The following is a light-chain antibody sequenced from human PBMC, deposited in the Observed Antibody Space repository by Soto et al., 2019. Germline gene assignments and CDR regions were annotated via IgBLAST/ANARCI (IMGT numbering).Light chain of an antibody. CDR1: SSDVGGYNY. CDR3: TSYTSSSTWV. CDR2: EVS. V-gene: IGLV2-14*01. Sequence: QSALTQPASVSGSPGQSITISCTGTSSDVGGYNYVSWYQQHPGKAPKLMIYEVSNRPSGVSNRFSGSNSGNTASLTISGLQAEDEAHYYCTSYTSSSTWVFGGGTKVTVL. J-gene: IGLJ3*02.